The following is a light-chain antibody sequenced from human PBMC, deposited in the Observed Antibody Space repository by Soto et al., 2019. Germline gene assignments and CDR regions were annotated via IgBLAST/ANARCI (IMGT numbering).Light chain of an antibody. V-gene: IGLV1-40*01. CDR3: QSYDTSLSGLYV. Sequence: QSVLTQPPSASGAPGQRVTISCTGSSSNIGANYDVQWYQHLPGTAPKLLIYGNTNPPSGVPDRLSGSRSGTSASLAISGLQAEDAADYFCQSYDTSLSGLYVFGTGTKLTVL. CDR1: SSNIGANYD. CDR2: GNT. J-gene: IGLJ1*01.